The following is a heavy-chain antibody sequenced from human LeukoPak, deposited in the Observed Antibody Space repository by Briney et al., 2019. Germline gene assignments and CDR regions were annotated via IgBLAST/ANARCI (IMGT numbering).Heavy chain of an antibody. J-gene: IGHJ4*02. CDR1: GFTFSSYA. CDR2: ISGSGGST. D-gene: IGHD2-2*02. Sequence: GGSLRLSCAASGFTFSSYAMSWVRRAPGKGLEWVSAISGSGGSTYYADSVKGRFTISRDNSKNTLYLQMNSLRAEDTAVYYCAKWGKYCSSTSCYTYFDYWGQGTLVTVSS. V-gene: IGHV3-23*01. CDR3: AKWGKYCSSTSCYTYFDY.